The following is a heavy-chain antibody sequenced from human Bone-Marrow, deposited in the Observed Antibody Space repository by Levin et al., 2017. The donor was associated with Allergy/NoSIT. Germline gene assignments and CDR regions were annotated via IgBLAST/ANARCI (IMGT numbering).Heavy chain of an antibody. J-gene: IGHJ4*02. CDR1: GYNSKSHG. Sequence: PQASVKVSCKTSGYNSKSHGITWVRQAPGQGLEWMGWISGQNGRTKYAQKVQGRISMTTDTSTSTVYLELRSLRSDDTAVYYCARFGLAASLNTLDYWGQGTLVTVSS. V-gene: IGHV1-18*01. CDR3: ARFGLAASLNTLDY. CDR2: ISGQNGRT. D-gene: IGHD3-10*01.